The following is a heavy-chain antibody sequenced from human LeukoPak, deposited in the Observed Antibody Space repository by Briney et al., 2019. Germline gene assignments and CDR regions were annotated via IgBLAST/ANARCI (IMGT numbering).Heavy chain of an antibody. CDR2: ISYDGSNK. V-gene: IGHV3-30-3*01. Sequence: GGSLRLSCAASGFTFSSYAMHWVRQAPGKGLEWVAVISYDGSNKYYADSVKGRFTISRDNSKSTLYLQMNSLRAEDTAVYYCARDGTTLGDAFDIWGQGTMVTVSS. D-gene: IGHD4-23*01. J-gene: IGHJ3*02. CDR1: GFTFSSYA. CDR3: ARDGTTLGDAFDI.